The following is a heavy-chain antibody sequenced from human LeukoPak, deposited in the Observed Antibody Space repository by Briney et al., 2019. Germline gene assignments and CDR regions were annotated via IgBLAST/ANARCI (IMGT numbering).Heavy chain of an antibody. CDR2: MNPNSGNT. CDR3: ARGLTGSNGDYPREWFDP. J-gene: IGHJ5*02. CDR1: GYTFTSYD. V-gene: IGHV1-8*01. D-gene: IGHD4-17*01. Sequence: ASVKVSCKASGYTFTSYDINWVRQATGQGLEWMGWMNPNSGNTGYAQKFQGRVTMTRNTSISTAYMELSSLRSEDTAVYYCARGLTGSNGDYPREWFDPWGQGTLVTVSS.